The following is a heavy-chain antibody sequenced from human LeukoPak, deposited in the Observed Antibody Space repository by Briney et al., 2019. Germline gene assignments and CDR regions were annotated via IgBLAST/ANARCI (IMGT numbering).Heavy chain of an antibody. CDR1: GGSISSSNW. CDR3: ARAPVEQLVLGYYFDY. Sequence: SETLSLTCAVSGGSISSSNWWSWVRQPPGKGLEWIGEIYHSGSTNYNPSLKSRVTISVDKSKNQFSLKLSSVTAADTAVYYCARAPVEQLVLGYYFDYWGQGTLVTVSS. CDR2: IYHSGST. D-gene: IGHD6-13*01. V-gene: IGHV4-4*02. J-gene: IGHJ4*02.